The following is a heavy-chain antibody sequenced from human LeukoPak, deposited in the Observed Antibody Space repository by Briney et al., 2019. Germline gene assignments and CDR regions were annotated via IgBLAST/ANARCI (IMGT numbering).Heavy chain of an antibody. J-gene: IGHJ3*02. CDR3: ARGMRGGNAFDI. D-gene: IGHD3-16*01. Sequence: SETLSLTCAVYGGSFSGYFWSWIRQPPGKGLEWIGEINHRGSTNYNPSLKSRVTISVETSKNQFSLKLSSVTAADTAVYYCARGMRGGNAFDIWGQGTIVTVSS. CDR1: GGSFSGYF. CDR2: INHRGST. V-gene: IGHV4-34*01.